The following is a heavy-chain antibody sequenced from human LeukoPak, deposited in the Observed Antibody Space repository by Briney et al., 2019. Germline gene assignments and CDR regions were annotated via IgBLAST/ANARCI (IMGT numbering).Heavy chain of an antibody. CDR2: IHMTGDT. Sequence: GGSVRLSCIASGFSFSSYDMHWVRQATGKGLECVSGIHMTGDTYYADSVKGRFTISRENAKIYLYLQMNSLRAGDTAVYYCVRGRGYYDGRGYIKNVPFDIWGQGTTVTVSS. CDR1: GFSFSSYD. CDR3: VRGRGYYDGRGYIKNVPFDI. J-gene: IGHJ3*02. V-gene: IGHV3-13*01. D-gene: IGHD3-22*01.